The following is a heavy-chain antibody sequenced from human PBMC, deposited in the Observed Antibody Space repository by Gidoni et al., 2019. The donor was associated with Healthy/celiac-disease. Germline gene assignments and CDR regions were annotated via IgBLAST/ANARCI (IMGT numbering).Heavy chain of an antibody. CDR2: IRSKAYGGTT. CDR3: TSLQRAYFDY. J-gene: IGHJ4*02. V-gene: IGHV3-49*04. D-gene: IGHD4-4*01. Sequence: EVQLVESGGGLVQPGRSLRLSCPASGFTFGDYAMSWVRQAPGKGLEWVGFIRSKAYGGTTEYAASVKGRFTISRDDSKSIAYLQMNSLKTEDTAVYYCTSLQRAYFDYWGQGTLVTVSS. CDR1: GFTFGDYA.